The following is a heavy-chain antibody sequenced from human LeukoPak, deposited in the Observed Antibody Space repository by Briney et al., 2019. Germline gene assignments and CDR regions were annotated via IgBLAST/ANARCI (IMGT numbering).Heavy chain of an antibody. Sequence: PGTGLSCVAVISYDASNKYYADSLKARFPIPTDNSKNTLYLQINSLRAEDTAVYYCASFPDWGQGTLVTVSS. CDR3: ASFPD. V-gene: IGHV3-30-3*01. CDR2: ISYDASNK. J-gene: IGHJ4*02.